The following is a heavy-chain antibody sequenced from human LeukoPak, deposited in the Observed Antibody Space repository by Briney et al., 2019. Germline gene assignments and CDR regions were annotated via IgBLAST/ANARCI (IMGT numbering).Heavy chain of an antibody. V-gene: IGHV1-2*06. CDR3: ARAVGAFNSGWFDF. CDR2: ISSNSGGT. J-gene: IGHJ5*01. D-gene: IGHD3-16*01. CDR1: GYTFTGYY. Sequence: ASVKVSCKASGYTFTGYYIHWVRQAPAQGLEWMGRISSNSGGTNYAPKFQGRVTMTMDTSISTAYMELSSLRCDDTAVYYCARAVGAFNSGWFDFWGQGTVVSVS.